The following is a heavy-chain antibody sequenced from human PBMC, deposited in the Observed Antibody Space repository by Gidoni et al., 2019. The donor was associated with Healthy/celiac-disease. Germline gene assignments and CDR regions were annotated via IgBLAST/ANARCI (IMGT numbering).Heavy chain of an antibody. Sequence: QVQLVESGGGLVKPGGSLRLSCAASGFTFSNYYMSWIRQAPGKGLEWVAYISSSGSTIYYADSVKSRFTISRDNAKSSLYLQMNSLRAEDTAVYYCARDKAALARYFDLWGRGTLVTVSS. D-gene: IGHD6-6*01. CDR2: ISSSGSTI. CDR3: ARDKAALARYFDL. CDR1: GFTFSNYY. V-gene: IGHV3-11*01. J-gene: IGHJ2*01.